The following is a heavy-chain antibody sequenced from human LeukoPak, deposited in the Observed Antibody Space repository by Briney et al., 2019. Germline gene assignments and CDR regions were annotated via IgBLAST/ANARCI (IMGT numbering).Heavy chain of an antibody. CDR3: ARAVPSRQAIDY. Sequence: GGSLRLSCAASGFTFSSYSMNWVRQAPGKGLEWVSSISSSSNYIYYADSVKGRFTISRDNAKNSLYLQMNSLRAEDTAVYYCARAVPSRQAIDYWGQGTLVTVSS. CDR2: ISSSSNYI. CDR1: GFTFSSYS. V-gene: IGHV3-21*01. J-gene: IGHJ4*02.